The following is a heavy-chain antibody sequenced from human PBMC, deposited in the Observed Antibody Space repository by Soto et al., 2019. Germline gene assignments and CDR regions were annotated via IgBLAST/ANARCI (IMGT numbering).Heavy chain of an antibody. CDR3: AREDDYVWASYRYGPFDY. J-gene: IGHJ4*02. Sequence: XSVKVACKASGYPLTSYGIIWGRQAPGQGLEWMGWISAYNGNTNYAQKLQGRVTMTTDTSTSTAYMELRSLRSDDTAVYYCAREDDYVWASYRYGPFDYWGQGTLVTVSS. CDR1: GYPLTSYG. CDR2: ISAYNGNT. D-gene: IGHD3-16*02. V-gene: IGHV1-18*04.